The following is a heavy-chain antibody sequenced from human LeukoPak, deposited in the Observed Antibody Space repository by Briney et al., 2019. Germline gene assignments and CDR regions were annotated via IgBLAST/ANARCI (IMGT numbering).Heavy chain of an antibody. J-gene: IGHJ4*02. CDR3: AREVEMATTSPVDF. D-gene: IGHD5-24*01. CDR2: MNPNSDNT. Sequence: ASVKVSCKASGYTVTSYDINWVRQATGQGLEWMGWMNPNSDNTGYAQKFQGRVTMTRDTSISTAYMELSRLRSDDTAVYYCAREVEMATTSPVDFWGQGTLVTVSS. V-gene: IGHV1-8*01. CDR1: GYTVTSYD.